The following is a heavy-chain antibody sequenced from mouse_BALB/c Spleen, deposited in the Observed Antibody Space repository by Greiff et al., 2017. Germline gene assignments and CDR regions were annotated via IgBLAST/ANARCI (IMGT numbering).Heavy chain of an antibody. J-gene: IGHJ3*01. V-gene: IGHV1S135*01. CDR3: AREWGSLGWFAY. D-gene: IGHD6-2*01. CDR1: GYSFTGYN. Sequence: VQLQQPGPELGKPGASVKISCKASGYSFTGYNMYWVKQSHRKSLEWIGYIDPYNGGTSYNQKSKGKATLTVDKSSSTAYMHLNSLTSEDSAIYYCAREWGSLGWFAYWGQGTLVTVSA. CDR2: IDPYNGGT.